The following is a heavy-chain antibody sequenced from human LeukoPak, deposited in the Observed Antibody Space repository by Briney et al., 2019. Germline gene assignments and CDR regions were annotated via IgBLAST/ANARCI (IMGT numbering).Heavy chain of an antibody. J-gene: IGHJ2*01. CDR2: LYSGSST. CDR3: ARVGDNFHWYLDL. D-gene: IGHD5-24*01. CDR1: GFTVSTNY. Sequence: GGSLRLSCAASGFTVSTNYMNWVRQAPGKGLEWVSILYSGSSTYYADSVEGRFTISRDSSKNTLFLQMNDLRAEDTAVYYCARVGDNFHWYLDLWGRGTLVTVSS. V-gene: IGHV3-53*01.